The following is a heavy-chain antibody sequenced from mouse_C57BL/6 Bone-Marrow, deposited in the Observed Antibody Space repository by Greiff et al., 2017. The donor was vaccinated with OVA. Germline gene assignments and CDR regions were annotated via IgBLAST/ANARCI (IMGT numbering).Heavy chain of an antibody. V-gene: IGHV8-12*01. CDR3: ARLYYSKGDY. J-gene: IGHJ2*01. Sequence: QVTLKECGPGILQSSQTLSLTCSFSGFSLSTSGMGVSWIRQPSGKGLEWLAHIYWDDDKRYNPSLKSRLTISKDTSRNQVFLKITSVDTADTATYYCARLYYSKGDYWGQGTTLTVSS. CDR1: GFSLSTSGMG. CDR2: IYWDDDK. D-gene: IGHD2-5*01.